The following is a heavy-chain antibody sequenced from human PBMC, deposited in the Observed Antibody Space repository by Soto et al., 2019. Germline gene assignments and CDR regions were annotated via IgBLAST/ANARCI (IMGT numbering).Heavy chain of an antibody. V-gene: IGHV1-18*04. CDR2: ISAYNGNT. D-gene: IGHD3-3*01. Sequence: ASVKVSCKASGYTFTSYGISWVRQAPGQGLEWMGWISAYNGNTNYAQKLQGRVTMTTDTSTSTDYMELRSRRSDDTAVYYSARDSRYDFWSGQLNHYRIDVWGQGTMVAVSS. CDR3: ARDSRYDFWSGQLNHYRIDV. CDR1: GYTFTSYG. J-gene: IGHJ6*02.